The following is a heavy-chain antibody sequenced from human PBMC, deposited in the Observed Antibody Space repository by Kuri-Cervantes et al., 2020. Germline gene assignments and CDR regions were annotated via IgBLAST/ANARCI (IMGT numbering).Heavy chain of an antibody. CDR3: AKMGVVASYYFDY. CDR2: ISGSGGST. J-gene: IGHJ4*02. V-gene: IGHV3-23*01. Sequence: GESLKISCAASGFTFSSYAMSWVRQAPGKGLEWVSAISGSGGSTYYADSVKGRFTISRDNSKNTLHLQVNSLRAEDTAVYYCAKMGVVASYYFDYWGQGTLVTVSS. D-gene: IGHD2-15*01. CDR1: GFTFSSYA.